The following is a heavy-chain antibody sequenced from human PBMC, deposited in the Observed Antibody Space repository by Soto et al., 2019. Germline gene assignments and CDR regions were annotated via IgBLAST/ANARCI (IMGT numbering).Heavy chain of an antibody. CDR3: AKEVRQWLRFKAEYFQH. CDR2: ISGSGGST. Sequence: GGSLRLSCAASGFTFSSYAMSWVRQAPGKGLEWVSAISGSGGSTYYADSVKGRFTISRDNSKNTLYLQMNSLRAEDTAVYYCAKEVRQWLRFKAEYFQHWSQGTLVTVSS. D-gene: IGHD5-12*01. CDR1: GFTFSSYA. V-gene: IGHV3-23*01. J-gene: IGHJ1*01.